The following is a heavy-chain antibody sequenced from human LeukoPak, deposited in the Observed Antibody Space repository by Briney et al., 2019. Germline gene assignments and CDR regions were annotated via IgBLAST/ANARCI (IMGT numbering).Heavy chain of an antibody. V-gene: IGHV4-31*11. J-gene: IGHJ3*01. Sequence: SQTLSLTCAVSGDSISSGAYYWSWIRQHPGKGLEWTGYIYYSGTTYYSPSLKSRLSISLDLSKNQFSLRLTSVTAADTAIYYCARSVPFGSGADVWGQGTMVTVSS. D-gene: IGHD2-15*01. CDR3: ARSVPFGSGADV. CDR2: IYYSGTT. CDR1: GDSISSGAYY.